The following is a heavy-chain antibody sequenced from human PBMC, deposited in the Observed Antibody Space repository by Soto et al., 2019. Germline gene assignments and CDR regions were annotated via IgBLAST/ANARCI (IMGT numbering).Heavy chain of an antibody. J-gene: IGHJ4*02. CDR1: GGTVSNSA. CDR2: IIPIFGPA. CDR3: GIGSSWTKVEY. V-gene: IGHV1-69*01. D-gene: IGHD6-13*01. Sequence: QVQLVQSGAEVKKPGSSVKVSCKASGGTVSNSAISWLRQAPGQGLEWMGGIIPIFGPATYSQKFQDRVTITADESTGTGYMELSSLTSEDTAVYFFGIGSSWTKVEYWGQGTLVTVSS.